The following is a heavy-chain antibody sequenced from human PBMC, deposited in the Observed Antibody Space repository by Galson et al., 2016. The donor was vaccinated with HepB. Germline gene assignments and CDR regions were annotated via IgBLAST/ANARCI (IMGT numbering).Heavy chain of an antibody. CDR1: GYTFRSYY. V-gene: IGHV1-46*01. CDR2: INPDGGST. CDR3: ARSFDRGRYGMDV. J-gene: IGHJ6*02. Sequence: SVKVSCKASGYTFRSYYIHWVRQAPGLGLEWMAMINPDGGSTAYAQKFQGRVTVTKDSSTTTVFMKLSSLRSDDTAVYYCARSFDRGRYGMDVWGHGTAITVSS. D-gene: IGHD3-9*01.